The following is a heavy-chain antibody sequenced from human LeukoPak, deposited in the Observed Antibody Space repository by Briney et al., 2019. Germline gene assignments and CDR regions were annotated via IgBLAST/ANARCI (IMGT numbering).Heavy chain of an antibody. CDR1: GFTFSSYG. D-gene: IGHD5-12*01. CDR2: IRYDGSNK. J-gene: IGHJ4*02. V-gene: IGHV3-30*02. Sequence: PGGSLRLSCAASGFTFSSYGMHWVRQAPGKGLEWVAFIRYDGSNKYYADSVKGRFTISRDNSKNTLYLQMNSLRAEDTAVYYCAKVSRGYSGYDSLDFWGQGTLVTVSS. CDR3: AKVSRGYSGYDSLDF.